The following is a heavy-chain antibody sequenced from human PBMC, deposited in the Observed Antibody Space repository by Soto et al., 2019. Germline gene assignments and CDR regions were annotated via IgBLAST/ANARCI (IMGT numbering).Heavy chain of an antibody. CDR3: ARVVAVKRYYFDY. V-gene: IGHV3-30-3*01. Sequence: GGSLRLSSAASGFTFSPYPMHWVRQAPGKGLEWVAVISYDGSNKYYADSVKGRFTISRDNSKNTLYLQMNSLRAEDTAVYYCARVVAVKRYYFDYWGQGT. CDR1: GFTFSPYP. D-gene: IGHD6-19*01. J-gene: IGHJ4*02. CDR2: ISYDGSNK.